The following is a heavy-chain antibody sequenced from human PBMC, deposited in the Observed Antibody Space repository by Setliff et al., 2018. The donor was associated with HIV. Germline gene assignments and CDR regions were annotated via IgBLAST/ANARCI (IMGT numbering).Heavy chain of an antibody. V-gene: IGHV4-59*01. J-gene: IGHJ6*03. D-gene: IGHD6-19*01. Sequence: KTSETLSLTCTVSGGSISSYYWSWIRQPPGKGLEWIGYIYYSGSTNYNPSLKSRFTISVDTSKNQLSLKLSSVTAADTAVYYCARGPPGYSSGWYYGSLGYMDVWGKGTTVTSP. CDR1: GGSISSYY. CDR3: ARGPPGYSSGWYYGSLGYMDV. CDR2: IYYSGST.